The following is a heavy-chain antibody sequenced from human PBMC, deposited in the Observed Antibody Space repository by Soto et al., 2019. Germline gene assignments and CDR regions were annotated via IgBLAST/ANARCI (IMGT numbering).Heavy chain of an antibody. CDR2: MNPNSGNT. Sequence: ASVKVSCKASGYTFTSYDINWVRQATGQGLEWMGWMNPNSGNTGYAQKFQGRVTMTRNTSISTAYMELSSLRSEDTAVYYCAIVQITDYYFYMDVWGKGTTLTSP. D-gene: IGHD4-4*01. J-gene: IGHJ6*03. CDR1: GYTFTSYD. V-gene: IGHV1-8*01. CDR3: AIVQITDYYFYMDV.